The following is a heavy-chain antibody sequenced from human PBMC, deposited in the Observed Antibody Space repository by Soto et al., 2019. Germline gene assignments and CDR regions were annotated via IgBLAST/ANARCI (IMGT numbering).Heavy chain of an antibody. J-gene: IGHJ5*02. Sequence: QVQLQESGPGLVKPSQTLSLTCTVSGASMSGGGYYWTWIRQSPGKGLEWIGYIYYSGSTYYNPSLERRVAISLDTSRSQFSLTLHSVTAADTAIYYCARDRHNNFFDPWGQGTLVTVSS. CDR1: GASMSGGGYY. V-gene: IGHV4-31*03. CDR2: IYYSGST. CDR3: ARDRHNNFFDP. D-gene: IGHD6-6*01.